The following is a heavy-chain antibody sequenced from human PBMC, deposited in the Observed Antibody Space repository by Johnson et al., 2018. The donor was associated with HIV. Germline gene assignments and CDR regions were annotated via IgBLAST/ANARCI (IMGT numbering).Heavy chain of an antibody. CDR1: GFTFSTYD. CDR3: ARAKVVRGAEGWAFDI. J-gene: IGHJ3*02. V-gene: IGHV3-13*01. CDR2: IGTGGDT. D-gene: IGHD3-10*01. Sequence: VHLVESGGGLVQPGGSLRLSCAASGFTFSTYDMHWVRHGIGEGLEWVSAIGTGGDTYYPGCVTGRFTISRENAKNSLFLQMNSLRAGDTAVYYCARAKVVRGAEGWAFDIWGQGTMVTVSS.